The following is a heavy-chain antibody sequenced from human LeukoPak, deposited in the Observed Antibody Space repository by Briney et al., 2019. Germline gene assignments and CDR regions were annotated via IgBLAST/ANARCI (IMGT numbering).Heavy chain of an antibody. CDR1: LYTLTNNV. CDR3: SGDNPYDYLY. D-gene: IGHD4-11*01. Sequence: ASVTDSPMASLYTLTNNVICWLRQTPGQRAERMGCISVYTGDTKYVQNLQGSVTITTDTSTRTAYMKMRKLRDAATAVYNYSGDNPYDYLYWGQGTLVTVAS. V-gene: IGHV1-18*01. CDR2: ISVYTGDT. J-gene: IGHJ4*02.